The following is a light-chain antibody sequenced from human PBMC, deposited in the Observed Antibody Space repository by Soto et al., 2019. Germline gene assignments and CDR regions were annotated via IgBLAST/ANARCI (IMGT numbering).Light chain of an antibody. CDR3: QQSHSAPLT. J-gene: IGKJ4*01. Sequence: DIQMTQSPSSLSASVGDSVTITCRASQFISTYLNWYQQKLGKAPKLLIYAASSLQRGVPSRFSCSGSGTDFTLTISSLPPEDFATYYCQQSHSAPLTFGGGTKVEIE. CDR1: QFISTY. CDR2: AAS. V-gene: IGKV1-39*01.